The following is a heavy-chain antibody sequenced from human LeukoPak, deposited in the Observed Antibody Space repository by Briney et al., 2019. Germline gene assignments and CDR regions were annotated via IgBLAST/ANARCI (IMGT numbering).Heavy chain of an antibody. V-gene: IGHV4-61*02. CDR2: IYTSGST. J-gene: IGHJ4*02. Sequence: PSETLSLTCTVSGGSISSATYYWGWIRQPAGKGLEWIGRIYTSGSTNYNPSLKSRFTMSVDTSRNQFSLKLSSVTAADTAVYYCARDRGFGELLFDYWGQGTLVTVSS. D-gene: IGHD1-26*01. CDR3: ARDRGFGELLFDY. CDR1: GGSISSATYY.